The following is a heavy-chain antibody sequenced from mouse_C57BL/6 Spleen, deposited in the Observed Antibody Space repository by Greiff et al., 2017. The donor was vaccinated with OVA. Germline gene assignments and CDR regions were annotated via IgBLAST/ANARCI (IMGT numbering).Heavy chain of an antibody. J-gene: IGHJ1*03. CDR3: AKTPFYGSSYSYWYFDV. CDR1: GFSLTSYG. V-gene: IGHV2-5*01. D-gene: IGHD1-1*01. Sequence: VKLVESGPGLVQPSQSLSITCTVSGFSLTSYGVHWVRQSPGKGLEWLGVIWRGGSTDYNAAFMSRLSITKDNSKSQVFFKMNSLQADDTAIYYCAKTPFYGSSYSYWYFDVWGTGTTVTVSS. CDR2: IWRGGST.